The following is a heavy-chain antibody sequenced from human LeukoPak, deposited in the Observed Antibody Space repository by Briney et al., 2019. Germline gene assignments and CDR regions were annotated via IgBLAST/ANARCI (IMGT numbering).Heavy chain of an antibody. V-gene: IGHV3-30*18. CDR1: GFTFSIYG. J-gene: IGHJ4*02. CDR3: AKDPSYTAAGIDY. Sequence: GGSLRLSCAASGFTFSIYGMHWVRQAPGKGLEWVAAIIYDGSNKYYADSVKGRFTISRDNSKNTLDLQMSSLRAEDTAVYYCAKDPSYTAAGIDYWGQGTLVTVSS. D-gene: IGHD6-13*01. CDR2: IIYDGSNK.